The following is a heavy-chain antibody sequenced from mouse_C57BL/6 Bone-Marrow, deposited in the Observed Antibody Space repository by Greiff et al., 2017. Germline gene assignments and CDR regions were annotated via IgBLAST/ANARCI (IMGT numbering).Heavy chain of an antibody. Sequence: VQLQQSGAELARPGASVKLSCKASGYTFTSYGISWVKQRTGRGLEWIGELCPRSGNAYYTEKFKGKATLTADNSSSTAFMALRSLPSADSAVDFCALDDGYPWYCEGWGTGATV. CDR1: GYTFTSYG. D-gene: IGHD2-3*01. J-gene: IGHJ1*03. V-gene: IGHV1-81*01. CDR3: ALDDGYPWYCEG. CDR2: LCPRSGNA.